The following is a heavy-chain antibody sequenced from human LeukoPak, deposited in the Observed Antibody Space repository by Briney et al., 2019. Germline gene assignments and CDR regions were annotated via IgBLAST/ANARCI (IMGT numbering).Heavy chain of an antibody. J-gene: IGHJ5*02. Sequence: SETLSLTCTVSGGSISSSSYYWGWIRQPPGKGLEWTGSIYYSGSTYYNPSLKSRVTISVDTSKNQFSLKLSSVTAADTAVYYCARLVAGTTRPFDPWGQGTLVTVSS. V-gene: IGHV4-39*01. CDR1: GGSISSSSYY. D-gene: IGHD1-7*01. CDR2: IYYSGST. CDR3: ARLVAGTTRPFDP.